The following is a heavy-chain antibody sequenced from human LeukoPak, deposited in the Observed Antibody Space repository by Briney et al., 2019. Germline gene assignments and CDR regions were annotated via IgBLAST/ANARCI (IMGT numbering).Heavy chain of an antibody. D-gene: IGHD6-19*01. CDR2: ISSSSSTI. V-gene: IGHV3-48*02. CDR3: ARDSSEGGDGMDV. J-gene: IGHJ6*02. CDR1: GFTFSSYW. Sequence: GGSLRLSCAASGFTFSSYWMSWVRQAPGEGLEWVSYISSSSSTIYYADSVKGRFTISRDNAKNSLYLQMNSLRDEDTAVYYCARDSSEGGDGMDVWGQGTTVTVSS.